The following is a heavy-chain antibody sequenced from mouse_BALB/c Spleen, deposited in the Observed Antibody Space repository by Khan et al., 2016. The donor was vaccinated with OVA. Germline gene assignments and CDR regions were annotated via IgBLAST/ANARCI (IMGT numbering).Heavy chain of an antibody. CDR3: TRFHGGY. CDR2: INTYTGEP. V-gene: IGHV9-3-1*01. CDR1: GYTFTNYV. Sequence: QIQLVQSGPELKKPGETVKISCKASGYTFTNYVMNWVKQSPGKGLKWMGWINTYTGEPTYADDFMGRFAFSLETSVSTAYLQINSLKYEDTAKYFCTRFHGGYWGQGTTLTVSS. J-gene: IGHJ2*01.